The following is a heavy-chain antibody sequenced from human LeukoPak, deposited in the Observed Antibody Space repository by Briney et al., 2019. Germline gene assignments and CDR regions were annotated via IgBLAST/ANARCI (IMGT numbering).Heavy chain of an antibody. V-gene: IGHV3-66*01. Sequence: PGGSLRLSCAASGFTVSSNYMSWVRQAPGKGLEWVSVIYSGGSTYYADSVKGRFTISRDNSKNTLYLQMNSLRAEGTAVYYCARASGDHYFDYWGQGTLVTVSS. CDR2: IYSGGST. CDR1: GFTVSSNY. J-gene: IGHJ4*02. CDR3: ARASGDHYFDY. D-gene: IGHD3-10*01.